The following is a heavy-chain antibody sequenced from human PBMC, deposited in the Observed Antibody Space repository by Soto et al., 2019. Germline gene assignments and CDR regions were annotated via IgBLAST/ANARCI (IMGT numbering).Heavy chain of an antibody. CDR1: GFSLSDSW. CDR2: ITRDGSST. J-gene: IGHJ4*02. Sequence: EVQLVESGGGLVKPGGSLRLSVAASGFSLSDSWMPWVGQAPGEGLVWLSRITRDGSSTNYADSVKGRFTISRDNAKNTLYLQVNSLRGEDTAVYYCARGANGYYYFDYWGQGTLVTVSS. D-gene: IGHD5-18*01. CDR3: ARGANGYYYFDY. V-gene: IGHV3-74*01.